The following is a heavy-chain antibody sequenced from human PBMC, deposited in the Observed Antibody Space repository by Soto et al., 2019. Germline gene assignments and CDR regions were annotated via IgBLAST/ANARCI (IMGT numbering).Heavy chain of an antibody. CDR3: ARDLGNYSYYGMDV. J-gene: IGHJ6*02. Sequence: QVQLVESGGGVVQPGRSLRLSCAASGFTFSSYGMHWVRQAPGKGLEWVAVIWYDGSNKYYADSVKGRFTISRDNSKNTLYLQMNSLRAEDTAVYYCARDLGNYSYYGMDVWGQGTTVTASS. CDR1: GFTFSSYG. V-gene: IGHV3-33*01. CDR2: IWYDGSNK.